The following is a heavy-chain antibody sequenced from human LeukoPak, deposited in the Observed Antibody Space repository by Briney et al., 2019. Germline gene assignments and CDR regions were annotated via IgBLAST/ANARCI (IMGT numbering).Heavy chain of an antibody. CDR3: ASRTRGYCSSTSCYQGWFDP. CDR2: IIPIFGTA. J-gene: IGHJ5*02. CDR1: GGTFSIYA. V-gene: IGHV1-69*13. Sequence: SVKVSCKASGGTFSIYAISWVRQAPGQGLEWMGGIIPIFGTANYAQKFQRGVTITADESTSTAYMELSSLRSEGTAVYYCASRTRGYCSSTSCYQGWFDPWGQGTLVTVSS. D-gene: IGHD2-2*01.